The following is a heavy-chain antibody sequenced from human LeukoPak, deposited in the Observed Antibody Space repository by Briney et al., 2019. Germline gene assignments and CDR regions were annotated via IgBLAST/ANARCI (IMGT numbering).Heavy chain of an antibody. Sequence: AGGSLRLSCAASGFIFSKFGMHWVRQAPGKGLEWVAVIWNDGSNKYYADSVKGRFTISRDNSKNTLYLQMNSLRAEDTGVYYCARASGVFDYWGQGTLVTVSS. CDR2: IWNDGSNK. CDR3: ARASGVFDY. CDR1: GFIFSKFG. D-gene: IGHD1-14*01. V-gene: IGHV3-33*01. J-gene: IGHJ4*02.